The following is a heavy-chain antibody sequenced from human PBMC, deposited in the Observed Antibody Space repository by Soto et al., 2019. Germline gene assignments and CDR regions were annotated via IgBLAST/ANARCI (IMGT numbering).Heavy chain of an antibody. D-gene: IGHD2-2*02. CDR3: ARPSHCSSTSCYKH. CDR2: INPSSGGT. CDR1: GYTFTGYY. Sequence: ASVKVSCKASGYTFTGYYMHWVRQAPGQGLEWMGWINPSSGGTNYAQKFQGRVTMTRDTSISTAYMELSRLRSDDTAVYYCARPSHCSSTSCYKHWGQGTLVTVSS. J-gene: IGHJ1*01. V-gene: IGHV1-2*02.